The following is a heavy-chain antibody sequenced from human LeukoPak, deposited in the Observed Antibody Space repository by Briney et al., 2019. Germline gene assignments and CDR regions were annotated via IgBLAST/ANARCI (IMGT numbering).Heavy chain of an antibody. J-gene: IGHJ3*02. CDR2: ISYDGSNK. D-gene: IGHD2-8*01. CDR1: GFTFSSYA. V-gene: IGHV3-30*04. CDR3: AKESNGLDI. Sequence: PGGSLRLSCAASGFTFSSYAMHWVRQAPGKGLEWVAVISYDGSNKYYADSVKGRFTISRDNSKNTLYLQMNSLRVEDTAIYYCAKESNGLDIWGRGTMVIVTS.